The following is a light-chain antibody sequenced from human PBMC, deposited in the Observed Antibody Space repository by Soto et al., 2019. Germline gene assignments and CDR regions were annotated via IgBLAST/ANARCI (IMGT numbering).Light chain of an antibody. J-gene: IGKJ3*01. CDR1: QGINSY. CDR3: LQVNNYPSFT. Sequence: DIQLTQSPSFLSASIGDRVTITCRASQGINSYLAWYQQKPGKAPKLLIYATSTLQSGVPSTFSGSGAGTEFTHTIRSLQPEDCATYYCLQVNNYPSFTFGPGTKVDI. CDR2: ATS. V-gene: IGKV1-9*01.